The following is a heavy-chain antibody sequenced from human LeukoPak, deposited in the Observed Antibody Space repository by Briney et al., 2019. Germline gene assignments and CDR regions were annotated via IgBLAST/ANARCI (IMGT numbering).Heavy chain of an antibody. V-gene: IGHV3-23*01. D-gene: IGHD1-26*01. CDR3: ARDREVGSFYGYFDY. CDR1: GFIFSNYA. Sequence: GGSLRLSCAASGFIFSNYAMSWVRQAPGKGLQWVSAFSGSGGSTYYADSVKGRFTISRDNSRNTLYLQMNSLRVEDMAVYYCARDREVGSFYGYFDYWGQGTLVTVSS. J-gene: IGHJ4*02. CDR2: FSGSGGST.